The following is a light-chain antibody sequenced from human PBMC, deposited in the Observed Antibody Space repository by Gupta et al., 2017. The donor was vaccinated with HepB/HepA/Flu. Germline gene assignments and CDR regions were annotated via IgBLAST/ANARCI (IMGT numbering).Light chain of an antibody. CDR2: EVS. CDR1: NSDVGSYNL. V-gene: IGLV2-23*02. CDR3: CSYGGSTTFAV. J-gene: IGLJ3*02. Sequence: QSALTQPASVSGSPGQSITISCTGSNSDVGSYNLVSWHQQHPGKVPKLIIYEVSKRPSGVSHRFSGSKSGNTASLTISGLQTEDEADYYCCSYGGSTTFAVFGGGTKVTVL.